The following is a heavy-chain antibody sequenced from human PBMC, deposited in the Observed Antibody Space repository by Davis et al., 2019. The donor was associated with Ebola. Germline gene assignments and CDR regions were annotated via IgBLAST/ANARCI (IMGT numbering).Heavy chain of an antibody. J-gene: IGHJ4*02. CDR1: GFTFGDYV. CDR3: ARDRGSSGYYLGPPDY. V-gene: IGHV3-53*01. D-gene: IGHD3-22*01. CDR2: IYSGGST. Sequence: GESLKISCAASGFTFGDYVMSWVRQAPGKGLEWVSVIYSGGSTYYADSVKGRFTISRDNSKNTLYLQMNSLRAEDTAVYYCARDRGSSGYYLGPPDYWGQGTLVTVSS.